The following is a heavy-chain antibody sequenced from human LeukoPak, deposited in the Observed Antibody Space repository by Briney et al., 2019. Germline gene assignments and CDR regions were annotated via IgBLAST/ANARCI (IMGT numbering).Heavy chain of an antibody. Sequence: GGSLRLSCAASGFTFSNYAMNWVRQAPGKGLEWVSSISSSSSYIYYADSVKGRFTISRDNAKNSLYLQLNSLRAEDTAVYYCARDSGGSYGDWFDPWGQGTLVTVSS. D-gene: IGHD1-26*01. CDR1: GFTFSNYA. V-gene: IGHV3-21*01. CDR2: ISSSSSYI. J-gene: IGHJ5*02. CDR3: ARDSGGSYGDWFDP.